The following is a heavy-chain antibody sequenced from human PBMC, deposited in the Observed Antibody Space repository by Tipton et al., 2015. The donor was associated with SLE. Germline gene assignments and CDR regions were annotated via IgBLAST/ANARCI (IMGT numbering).Heavy chain of an antibody. Sequence: TLSLTCTVCGGSISSGSFYWSWIRQPAGKGLEWIGRFYSSGSTKYNPSLKSRVTISVDTSKNQFSLNLTSVTAADTAVYYCANSGVRGVFMADVFDIWGRGTRVTVSS. CDR3: ANSGVRGVFMADVFDI. D-gene: IGHD3-10*01. CDR2: FYSSGST. CDR1: GGSISSGSFY. J-gene: IGHJ3*02. V-gene: IGHV4-61*02.